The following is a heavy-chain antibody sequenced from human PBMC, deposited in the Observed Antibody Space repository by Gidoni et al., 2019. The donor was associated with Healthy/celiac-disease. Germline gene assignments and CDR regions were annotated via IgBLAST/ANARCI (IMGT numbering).Heavy chain of an antibody. CDR1: GGSFSGYY. D-gene: IGHD5-18*01. J-gene: IGHJ1*01. CDR3: ARPLRGYTT. Sequence: QVQLQQWGAGLLKPSETLSLTCAVYGGSFSGYYWTWIRQPPGKGLEWIGEINHTGSTNYNPSLKSRVTISVDTSKNQFSLKVSSVTAADTAVYYCARPLRGYTTWGQGTLVTVSS. CDR2: INHTGST. V-gene: IGHV4-34*01.